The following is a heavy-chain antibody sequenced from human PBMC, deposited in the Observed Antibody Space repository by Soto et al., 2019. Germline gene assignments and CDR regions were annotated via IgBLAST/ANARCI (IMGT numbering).Heavy chain of an antibody. J-gene: IGHJ4*02. CDR3: ARDRTTVVTPDYFDY. V-gene: IGHV1-69*13. CDR1: GGTFSSYA. D-gene: IGHD4-17*01. CDR2: IIPIFGTA. Sequence: ASVKVSCKASGGTFSSYAISWVRQAPGQGLEWMGGIIPIFGTANYAQKFQGRVTITADESTSTAYMELSSLRSEDTAVYYCARDRTTVVTPDYFDYWGQGTLVTVSS.